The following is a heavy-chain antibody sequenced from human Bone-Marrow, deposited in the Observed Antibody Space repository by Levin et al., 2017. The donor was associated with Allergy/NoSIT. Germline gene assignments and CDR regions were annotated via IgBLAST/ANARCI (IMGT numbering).Heavy chain of an antibody. J-gene: IGHJ4*02. CDR3: ARGLLVEATTTSAPPSDY. CDR1: GFTFSSYS. Sequence: GGSLRLSCVASGFTFSSYSMNWVRQAPGKGLEWLSSISSSSHFIYYADSVKGRFTISRDNAMNSLYLQMNSLRGEDTAVYYCARGLLVEATTTSAPPSDYWGQGTLVTVSS. D-gene: IGHD1-1*01. V-gene: IGHV3-21*01. CDR2: ISSSSHFI.